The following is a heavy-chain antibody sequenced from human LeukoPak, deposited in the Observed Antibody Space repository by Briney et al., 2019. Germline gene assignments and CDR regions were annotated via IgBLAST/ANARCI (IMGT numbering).Heavy chain of an antibody. J-gene: IGHJ4*02. CDR3: ARAGSHWHYVY. CDR2: INHNGNVN. V-gene: IGHV3-7*01. CDR1: GITFSSYW. Sequence: GGSLRLSCAASGITFSSYWMNWARQAPGKGLEWVASINHNGNVNYYVDSVKGRFTISRDNAKNSLSLQMNNLRVEDTAVYYCARAGSHWHYVYWGQGTVVTVSS. D-gene: IGHD3-10*01.